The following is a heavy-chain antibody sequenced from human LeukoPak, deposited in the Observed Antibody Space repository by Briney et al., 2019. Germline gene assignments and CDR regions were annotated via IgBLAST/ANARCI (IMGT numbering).Heavy chain of an antibody. CDR2: IWYDGSNK. CDR1: GFTFSSYG. D-gene: IGHD3-16*02. Sequence: TGGSLRLSCAASGFTFSSYGMHWVRQAPGKGLEWVAVIWYDGSNKYYADSVKGRFTISRDNSKNTLYLQMNSLRAEDTAVYYCARGADEFVWGSYRSNWFDPWGQGTLVTVSS. CDR3: ARGADEFVWGSYRSNWFDP. V-gene: IGHV3-33*01. J-gene: IGHJ5*02.